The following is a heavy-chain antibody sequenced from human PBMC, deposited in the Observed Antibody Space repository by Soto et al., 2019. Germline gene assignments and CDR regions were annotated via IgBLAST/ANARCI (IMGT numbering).Heavy chain of an antibody. V-gene: IGHV3-74*01. CDR1: GFIFSNCW. D-gene: IGHD3-22*01. Sequence: EVQLVESGGGLVQPGGSLRLSCVASGFIFSNCWMHWVRQAPGMGLVWVSHINSDGSSTTYADSVKGRFTISRDNAKNTLYLQMNSLSAEDTAVYYCVRAIGHYGMDVWGRGTTVTVSS. CDR3: VRAIGHYGMDV. CDR2: INSDGSST. J-gene: IGHJ6*02.